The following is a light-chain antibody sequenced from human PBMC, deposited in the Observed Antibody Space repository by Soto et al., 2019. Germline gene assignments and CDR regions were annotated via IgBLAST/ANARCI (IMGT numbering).Light chain of an antibody. CDR3: QQYGSSQWT. J-gene: IGKJ1*01. CDR2: AAS. CDR1: QSVSRNY. V-gene: IGKV3-20*01. Sequence: VLSQSPGTLSLSPGQRATLSCRASQSVSRNYLAWYQQKPGQAPRLLIYAASSRATGIPDRFSGSGSETDFSLTISRLEPEDFAVYYCQQYGSSQWTFGQGTKVAI.